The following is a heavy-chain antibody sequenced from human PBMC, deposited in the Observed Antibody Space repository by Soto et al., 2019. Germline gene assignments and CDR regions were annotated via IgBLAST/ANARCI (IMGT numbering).Heavy chain of an antibody. CDR2: IYTSGGT. CDR1: GGSISSYY. J-gene: IGHJ6*02. CDR3: ARAGKSGWSYYYYGMDV. D-gene: IGHD3-10*01. V-gene: IGHV4-4*07. Sequence: PSETLSLTCTVSGGSISSYYWSWIRQPAGKGLEWIGRIYTSGGTNYNPSLKSRVTMSVDTSKNQFSLKLSSVTAADTAVYYCARAGKSGWSYYYYGMDVWGQGTTVTVSS.